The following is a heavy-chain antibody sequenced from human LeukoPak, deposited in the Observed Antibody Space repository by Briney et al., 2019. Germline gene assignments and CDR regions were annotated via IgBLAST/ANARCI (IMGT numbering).Heavy chain of an antibody. D-gene: IGHD5-18*01. CDR2: ISSSSSYI. J-gene: IGHJ4*02. CDR1: GFTFSSYS. CDR3: ARGGYSYGYYFDY. Sequence: GGSLRLSCAASGFTFSSYSMNWVRQAPGKGLEWVSSISSSSSYIYYADSVKGRFTISRDNAKNSLYRQMNSLRAEDTTVYYCARGGYSYGYYFDYWGQGTLVTASS. V-gene: IGHV3-21*01.